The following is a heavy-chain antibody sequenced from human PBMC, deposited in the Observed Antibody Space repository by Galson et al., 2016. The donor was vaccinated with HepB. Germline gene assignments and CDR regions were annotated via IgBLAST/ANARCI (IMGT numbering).Heavy chain of an antibody. D-gene: IGHD3-16*02. J-gene: IGHJ4*02. Sequence: SLRLSCAASGFTFSSYWMSWVRQAPGKGREWVANIKQDGSEKYYVDSVKGRFTISRDNAENSLYLQMNSLRAEDTAVYYCARGMGVVLRVIADLFDYWGQGTLVTVSS. CDR3: ARGMGVVLRVIADLFDY. CDR1: GFTFSSYW. V-gene: IGHV3-7*03. CDR2: IKQDGSEK.